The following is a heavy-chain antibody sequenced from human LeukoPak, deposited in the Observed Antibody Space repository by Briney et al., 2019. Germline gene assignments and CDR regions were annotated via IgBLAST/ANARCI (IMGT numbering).Heavy chain of an antibody. D-gene: IGHD3-22*01. J-gene: IGHJ3*02. V-gene: IGHV3-7*01. Sequence: PGGSLRLSCAASGFTFSSYWMSWVRQAPGKGLEWVANIKQDGSEKYYVDSVKGRFTISRDNAKNSLYLQMNSLRAEDTAVYYCARDLYRKIYYYDSSGYPPGSFDIWGQGTMVTVSS. CDR2: IKQDGSEK. CDR3: ARDLYRKIYYYDSSGYPPGSFDI. CDR1: GFTFSSYW.